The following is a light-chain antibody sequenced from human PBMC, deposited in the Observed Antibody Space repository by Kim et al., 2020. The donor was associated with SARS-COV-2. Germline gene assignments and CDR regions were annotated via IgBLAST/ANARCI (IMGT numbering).Light chain of an antibody. Sequence: VGDRVTITCRASQGISSYLAWYQQKPGKAPKLLIYAASTLQSGVPSRFSGSGSGTEFTLTISSLQPEDFATYYCQQLNSYPPSLTFGGGTKVDIK. CDR1: QGISSY. CDR2: AAS. J-gene: IGKJ4*01. CDR3: QQLNSYPPSLT. V-gene: IGKV1-9*01.